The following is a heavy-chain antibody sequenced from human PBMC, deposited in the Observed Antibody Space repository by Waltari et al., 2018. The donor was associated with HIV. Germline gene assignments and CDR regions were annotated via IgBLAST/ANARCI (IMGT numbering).Heavy chain of an antibody. CDR2: IDKDGTTT. J-gene: IGHJ4*02. CDR1: GFSFNNHW. V-gene: IGHV3-74*03. CDR3: ARAKVSSNWSRDY. D-gene: IGHD4-4*01. Sequence: EVPLVESGGCLVQPGGSLRLSCAASGFSFNNHWMHWVRQAPGKGPMWVSRIDKDGTTTTYADDVKGRFTISRDNSRNTLYLHMSSLRVEDSGLYYCARAKVSSNWSRDYWGQGTLVSVSS.